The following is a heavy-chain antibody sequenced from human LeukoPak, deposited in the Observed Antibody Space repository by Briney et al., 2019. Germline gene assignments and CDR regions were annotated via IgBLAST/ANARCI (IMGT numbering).Heavy chain of an antibody. V-gene: IGHV4-39*01. Sequence: SETLSLTCTVSGGSISSSSYYWGWIRQPPGKGLEWVGNIYYDGSTYYNPSLKSRVTISVDTSKNQFSLKLSSVTAADTAVYYCARLRACSSTGCYPVGYWGQGTLVIVSS. D-gene: IGHD2-2*01. J-gene: IGHJ4*02. CDR1: GGSISSSSYY. CDR3: ARLRACSSTGCYPVGY. CDR2: IYYDGST.